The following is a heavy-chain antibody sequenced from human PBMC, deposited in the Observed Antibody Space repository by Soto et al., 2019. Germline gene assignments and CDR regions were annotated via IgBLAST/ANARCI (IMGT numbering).Heavy chain of an antibody. CDR2: IYHSGST. CDR1: GGSIISGGYS. D-gene: IGHD3-10*01. CDR3: ASYGSGSYYVRYAFDI. J-gene: IGHJ3*02. V-gene: IGHV4-30-2*01. Sequence: SETLSLTCAVSGGSIISGGYSWSWIRQPPGKGLEWIGYIYHSGSTYYNPSLKSRVTISVDRSKNQFSLKLSSVTAADTAVYYCASYGSGSYYVRYAFDIWGQGTMVT.